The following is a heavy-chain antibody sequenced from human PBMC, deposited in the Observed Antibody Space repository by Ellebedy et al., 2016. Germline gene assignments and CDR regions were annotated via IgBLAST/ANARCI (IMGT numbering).Heavy chain of an antibody. D-gene: IGHD1-26*01. CDR3: ARDGIYGLSNYGMDV. Sequence: GESLKISXAVSGFTFTSYSMKWVRQTPGKGLEWVSYISPISGSTIYYADSVKGRFTISRDNAKNSVYLQMNSLRDEDTAVYYCARDGIYGLSNYGMDVWGQGTTVTVSS. CDR2: ISPISGSTI. V-gene: IGHV3-48*02. CDR1: GFTFTSYS. J-gene: IGHJ6*02.